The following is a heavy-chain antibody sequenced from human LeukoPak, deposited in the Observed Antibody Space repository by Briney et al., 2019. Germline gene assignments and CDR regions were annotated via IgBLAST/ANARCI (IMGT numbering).Heavy chain of an antibody. J-gene: IGHJ4*02. V-gene: IGHV3-23*01. Sequence: PGGSLRLSCAASGFIFSTYAMNWVRQAPGKGLEWVSTISGSGGSTYYADFVKGRLTISRDNAKNTLYLQMNSLRAEDTAVYYCITPLPYSAQGGQGTLVTVSS. CDR2: ISGSGGST. D-gene: IGHD2-21*01. CDR1: GFIFSTYA. CDR3: ITPLPYSAQ.